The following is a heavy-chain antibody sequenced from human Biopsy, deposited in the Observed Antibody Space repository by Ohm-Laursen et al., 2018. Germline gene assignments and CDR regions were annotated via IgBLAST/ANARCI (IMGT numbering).Heavy chain of an antibody. V-gene: IGHV4-31*01. D-gene: IGHD6-13*01. CDR3: AGATSGTSLYDP. J-gene: IGHJ5*02. CDR1: GASISSAAYH. CDR2: ISHSGST. Sequence: TPSLTCTVSGASISSAAYHWSWIRQLPGKGLEWIGYISHSGSTSYNPSLRSLVTISTDTSTNQFSLKVRSVTAADTAMYYCAGATSGTSLYDPWGQGILVTASS.